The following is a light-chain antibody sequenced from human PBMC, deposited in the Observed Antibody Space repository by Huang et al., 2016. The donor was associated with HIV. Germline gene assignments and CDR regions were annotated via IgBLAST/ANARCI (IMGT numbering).Light chain of an antibody. V-gene: IGKV1-27*01. Sequence: DIQMTQSPSSLSASPGVRVTLSCRANQDIGNFFGWYQHKPGGVPRLRIDGASTVQSGVPSRFSGRGSGTDVSLTITSVQPDDVATYYCQRYDSAPRAFGQGTKVEI. CDR1: QDIGNF. CDR2: GAS. CDR3: QRYDSAPRA. J-gene: IGKJ1*01.